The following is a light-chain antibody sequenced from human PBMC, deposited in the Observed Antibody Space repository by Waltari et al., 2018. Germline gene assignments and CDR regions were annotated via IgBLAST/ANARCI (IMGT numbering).Light chain of an antibody. V-gene: IGLV2-14*03. Sequence: QSALTQPASVSGSPGQSITISCTGTSSDIGAYNFVSWYQQHPGKVPRVIIYNVNERPSRIPRRFSGSKSGNTASLTISGLQPDDEADYYCGSYRGSNIYVFGTGTKVTVL. CDR2: NVN. CDR1: SSDIGAYNF. CDR3: GSYRGSNIYV. J-gene: IGLJ1*01.